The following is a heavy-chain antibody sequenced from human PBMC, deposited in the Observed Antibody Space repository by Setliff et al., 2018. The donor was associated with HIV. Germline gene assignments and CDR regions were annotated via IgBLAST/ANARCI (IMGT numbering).Heavy chain of an antibody. V-gene: IGHV4-59*08. D-gene: IGHD3-22*01. Sequence: PSETLSLTCTVSGGSIRSYYWSWIRQPPGKGLEWIGYIYYSGSTNYNPSLKSRVSMSIDTSKNQFSLKLRSVTAADTAVYYCARETYYYDNPQYYYYYMDVWGKGTTVTVSS. J-gene: IGHJ6*03. CDR1: GGSIRSYY. CDR3: ARETYYYDNPQYYYYYMDV. CDR2: IYYSGST.